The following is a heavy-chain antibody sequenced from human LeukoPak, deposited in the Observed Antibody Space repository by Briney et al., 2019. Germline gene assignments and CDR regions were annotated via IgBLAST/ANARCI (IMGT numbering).Heavy chain of an antibody. Sequence: SQTLSLTCAVSGGSISSGGYSWSWIRQPPGKGLEWIGYIYHSGSTYYNPSLKSRVTISVDRSKNQFSLKLSTVTAADTAVYYCARNTAMVPDYWGQGTLVTVSS. J-gene: IGHJ4*02. CDR3: ARNTAMVPDY. D-gene: IGHD5-18*01. CDR1: GGSISSGGYS. CDR2: IYHSGST. V-gene: IGHV4-30-2*01.